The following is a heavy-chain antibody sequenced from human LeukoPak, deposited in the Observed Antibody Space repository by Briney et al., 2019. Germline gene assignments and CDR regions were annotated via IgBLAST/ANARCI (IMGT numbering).Heavy chain of an antibody. CDR2: IRSKANSYAT. CDR3: TTDQDTAMAQPFDY. CDR1: GFTFSGSA. Sequence: TGGSLRLSCAASGFTFSGSAMHWVRQASGKGLEWVGRIRSKANSYATAYAASVKGRFTISRDDSKNTAYLQMNSLKTEDTAVYHCTTDQDTAMAQPFDYWGQGTLVTVSS. J-gene: IGHJ4*02. D-gene: IGHD5-18*01. V-gene: IGHV3-73*01.